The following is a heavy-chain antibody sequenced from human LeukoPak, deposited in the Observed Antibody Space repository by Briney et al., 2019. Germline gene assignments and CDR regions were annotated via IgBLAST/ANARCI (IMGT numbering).Heavy chain of an antibody. CDR1: GGSISSSSYY. D-gene: IGHD5-18*01. CDR3: ARDRHSYGYYFDY. CDR2: IYYSGNT. V-gene: IGHV4-39*02. Sequence: PSETLSLTCTVSGGSISSSSYYWDWIRQPPGKGLEWIGAIYYSGNTNYNPSLKSRVTISVDTSKNQFSLKLSSVTAADTAVYYCARDRHSYGYYFDYWGQGTLVTVSS. J-gene: IGHJ4*02.